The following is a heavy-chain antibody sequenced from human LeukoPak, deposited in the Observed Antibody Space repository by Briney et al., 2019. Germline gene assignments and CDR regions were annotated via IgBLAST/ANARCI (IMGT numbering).Heavy chain of an antibody. D-gene: IGHD2-2*02. J-gene: IGHJ5*02. V-gene: IGHV5-51*01. CDR1: GYSFTSYW. CDR3: ARRLWGSTSCYTGGCYGMYNWFDP. Sequence: GESLKISCKGSGYSFTSYWIGWVRQMPGKGLEWMGIIYPGDSDARYSPSFQGQVTISADKSISTAYLQWSSLKASDTAMYYCARRLWGSTSCYTGGCYGMYNWFDPWGQGTLVTVSS. CDR2: IYPGDSDA.